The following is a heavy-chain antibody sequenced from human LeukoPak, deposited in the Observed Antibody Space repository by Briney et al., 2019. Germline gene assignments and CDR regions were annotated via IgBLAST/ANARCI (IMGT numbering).Heavy chain of an antibody. D-gene: IGHD7-27*01. CDR1: GLTASNNH. J-gene: IGHJ3*02. V-gene: IGHV3-53*01. CDR3: ARHTSGEAFDI. Sequence: PGGSLRLSCAASGLTASNNHMSWVRQTPGKGLEWVSVFYSGAGTNYADSVRGRFTISRDNSKNTLYLQMNSLRAEDTAMYYCARHTSGEAFDIWGQGTMVTVSS. CDR2: FYSGAGT.